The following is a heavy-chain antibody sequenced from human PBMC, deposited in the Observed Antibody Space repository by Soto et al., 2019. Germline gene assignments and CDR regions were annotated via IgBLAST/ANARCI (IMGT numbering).Heavy chain of an antibody. CDR2: ISAYKGDT. CDR1: GYIFTSYG. Sequence: QVQLVQSGAEVEKPGASVKVSCKASGYIFTSYGITWVRQAPGQGLEWMGWISAYKGDTKYAQTVQDRVTMTADRSARTAYIELRSLTYDDLAVYYCARVAVAGTSPPHHGFYDWGQGTLVTVSS. CDR3: ARVAVAGTSPPHHGFYD. J-gene: IGHJ4*02. V-gene: IGHV1-18*03. D-gene: IGHD6-19*01.